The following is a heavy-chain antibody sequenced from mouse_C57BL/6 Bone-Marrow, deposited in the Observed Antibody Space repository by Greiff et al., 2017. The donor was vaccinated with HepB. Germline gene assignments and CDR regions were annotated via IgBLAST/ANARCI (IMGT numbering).Heavy chain of an antibody. Sequence: EVMLVESGGGLVQPGGSLKLSCAASGFTFSDYGMAWVRQAPRKGPEWVAFISNLAYSIYYADTVTGRFTISRENAKNTLYLEMSSLRSEDTAMYYCARHPYGSSYGGAMDYWGQGTSVTVSS. CDR2: ISNLAYSI. CDR1: GFTFSDYG. V-gene: IGHV5-15*01. D-gene: IGHD1-1*01. J-gene: IGHJ4*01. CDR3: ARHPYGSSYGGAMDY.